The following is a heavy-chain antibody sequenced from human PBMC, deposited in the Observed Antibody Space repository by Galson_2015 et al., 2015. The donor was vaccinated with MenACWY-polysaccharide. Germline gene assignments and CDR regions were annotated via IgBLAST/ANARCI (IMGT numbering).Heavy chain of an antibody. D-gene: IGHD3-10*01. J-gene: IGHJ4*01. CDR1: GFTFSGYY. CDR2: ISDSGSAI. CDR3: ARDPRGARSSYFDN. Sequence: SLRLSCAASGFTFSGYYMHWIRQAPGKGLEWVSYISDSGSAIYFADSVKGRFIISRDNAKNSLYLQTNSLRAEDTAVYFCARDPRGARSSYFDNWGQGILVTVSS. V-gene: IGHV3-11*01.